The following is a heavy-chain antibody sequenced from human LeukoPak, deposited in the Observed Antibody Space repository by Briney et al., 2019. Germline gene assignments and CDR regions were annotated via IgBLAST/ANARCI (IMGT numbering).Heavy chain of an antibody. V-gene: IGHV3-9*01. CDR1: GFTFDDYV. CDR2: ISWNSGSI. D-gene: IGHD3-22*01. CDR3: AKVGTYDSSGYYDY. Sequence: GGSLRLSCAASGFTFDDYVMHWVRHAPGKGLEWVSGISWNSGSIGYADSVKGRFTISRDNAKNSLYLQMNSLRAEDTALYYCAKVGTYDSSGYYDYWGQGTLVTVSS. J-gene: IGHJ4*02.